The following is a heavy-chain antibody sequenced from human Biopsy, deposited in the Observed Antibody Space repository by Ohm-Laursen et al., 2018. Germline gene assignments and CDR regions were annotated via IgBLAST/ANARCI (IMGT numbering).Heavy chain of an antibody. J-gene: IGHJ6*02. CDR1: GFSLSARGMC. Sequence: PTQTLTLTFSFSGFSLSARGMCVSWIRQAPGKALEWLARVDWDDYKDYSASLQTKLSISKDTSNDQMVLTVNNVDPADIATYYCARTPILIVSAGLVYRHRRHLQGMDVWGQGIAVTVS. D-gene: IGHD6-13*01. V-gene: IGHV2-70*11. CDR2: VDWDDYK. CDR3: ARTPILIVSAGLVYRHRRHLQGMDV.